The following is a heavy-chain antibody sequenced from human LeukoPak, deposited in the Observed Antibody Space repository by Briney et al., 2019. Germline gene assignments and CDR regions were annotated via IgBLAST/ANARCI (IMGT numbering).Heavy chain of an antibody. D-gene: IGHD2-21*02. CDR2: ISTSNSYI. CDR1: GFTFSSYN. V-gene: IGHV3-21*01. J-gene: IGHJ4*02. CDR3: ARDPTYCGGDCYSHGFDY. Sequence: PGGSLRLSCAASGFTFSSYNMNWVRQAPGKGLERVSSISTSNSYIYYADSVKGRFTISRDNAKNSLYLQMNSLRAEDTAVYYCARDPTYCGGDCYSHGFDYWGQGTLVTVSS.